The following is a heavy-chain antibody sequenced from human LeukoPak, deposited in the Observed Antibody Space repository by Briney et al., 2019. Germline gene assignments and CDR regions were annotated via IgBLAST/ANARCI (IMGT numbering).Heavy chain of an antibody. CDR3: ARHSPQYYFDY. J-gene: IGHJ4*02. Sequence: GESLKISCKGSGYSFSNYWIGWVRQMPGKGLEWMGTIYPGDSGHIHSPSFQGQVTISADKSISTAYLQWSSLKASDTAMYYCARHSPQYYFDYWGQGTLVTVSS. V-gene: IGHV5-51*01. CDR1: GYSFSNYW. CDR2: IYPGDSGH.